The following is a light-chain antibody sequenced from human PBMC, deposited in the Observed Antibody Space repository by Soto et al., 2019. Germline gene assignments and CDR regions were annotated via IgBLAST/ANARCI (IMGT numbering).Light chain of an antibody. CDR3: GTWDSSLSAWV. J-gene: IGLJ3*02. Sequence: QSVLTQPPSVSAAPGRKVTISCSGSSSNIGNNYVSWYQQFPGTAPQLLVYDNNKRPSGIPDRFSGSKSGTSATLGITGLQTGDEADYYCGTWDSSLSAWVFGGGTKLTVL. CDR2: DNN. CDR1: SSNIGNNY. V-gene: IGLV1-51*01.